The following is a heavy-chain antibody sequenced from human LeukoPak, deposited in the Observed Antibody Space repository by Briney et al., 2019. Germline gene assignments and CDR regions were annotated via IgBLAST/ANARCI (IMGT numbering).Heavy chain of an antibody. D-gene: IGHD3-22*01. V-gene: IGHV1-46*03. J-gene: IGHJ4*02. CDR2: INPSGGSS. CDR1: GYTFTSYY. CDR3: ARQGDPYYYDSSGYLDY. Sequence: ASVKVSCKASGYTFTSYYMHWVRQAPGQGLEWMGIINPSGGSSSYAQKFQGRVTMTRDTSTSTVYMELSSLRSEDTAVYYCARQGDPYYYDSSGYLDYWGQGTLVTVSS.